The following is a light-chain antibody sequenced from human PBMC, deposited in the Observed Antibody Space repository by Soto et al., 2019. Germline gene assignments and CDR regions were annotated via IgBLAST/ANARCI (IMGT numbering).Light chain of an antibody. V-gene: IGKV1-5*01. J-gene: IGKJ1*01. CDR2: DAS. CDR1: QSISSW. CDR3: QQTLSFPPT. Sequence: VQMTQSPSTLSASVGDRVTMTCRASQSISSWLAWYQQKPGKAPKLLIYDASSLESGVPSRFSGSGSGTDFTLTISSLQPEDFATYYCQQTLSFPPTFGQGTKVDIK.